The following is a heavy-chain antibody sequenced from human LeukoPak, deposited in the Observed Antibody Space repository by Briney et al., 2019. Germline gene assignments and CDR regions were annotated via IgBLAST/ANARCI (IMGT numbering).Heavy chain of an antibody. J-gene: IGHJ4*02. Sequence: PSETLSLTCTVSGGSISSSSYYWGWIRQPPGKGLEWIGSIYYSGSTYYNPSLKSRVTISVDTSKNQFSLKLSSVTAADTAVYYCARLDVFWSGYYYFDYWGQGTLVTVSS. CDR2: IYYSGST. CDR3: ARLDVFWSGYYYFDY. V-gene: IGHV4-39*01. CDR1: GGSISSSSYY. D-gene: IGHD3-3*01.